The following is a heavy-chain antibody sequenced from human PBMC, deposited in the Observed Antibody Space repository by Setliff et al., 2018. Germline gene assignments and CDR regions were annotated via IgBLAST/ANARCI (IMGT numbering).Heavy chain of an antibody. CDR3: ARGGLRGPLNYYYYYMDV. CDR1: GYTFTSHY. D-gene: IGHD4-17*01. Sequence: ASVKVSCKASGYTFTSHYMHRVRQAPGLGLEWMGTINPSSGRTSYAQKFQGRVTMTEDTSTDTAYMELSSLRSEDTAVYYCARGGLRGPLNYYYYYMDVWGKGTTVTVSS. CDR2: INPSSGRT. J-gene: IGHJ6*03. V-gene: IGHV1-46*01.